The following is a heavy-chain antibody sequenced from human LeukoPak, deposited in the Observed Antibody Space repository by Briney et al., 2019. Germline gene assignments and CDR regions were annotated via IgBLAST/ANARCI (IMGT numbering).Heavy chain of an antibody. CDR3: AKDKYYGSGSLSKGFDY. D-gene: IGHD3-10*01. J-gene: IGHJ4*02. CDR2: ISWNSGSI. Sequence: GGSLRLSCAASGFTFDDYAMHWVRQAPGKGLEWVSGISWNSGSIDYADSVKGRFTISRDNAKNSLYLQMNSLRAEDMALYYCAKDKYYGSGSLSKGFDYWGQGTLVTVSS. V-gene: IGHV3-9*03. CDR1: GFTFDDYA.